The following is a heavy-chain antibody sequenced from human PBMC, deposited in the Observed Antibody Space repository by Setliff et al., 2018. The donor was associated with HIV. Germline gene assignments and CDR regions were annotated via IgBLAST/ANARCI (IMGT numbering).Heavy chain of an antibody. Sequence: PSETLSLTCGVYGGSFSDYYWSWIRQPPGKGLEWIGEIDHGGSTNYNPSLETRVTISVDTSKNQFSLKLYSVTAADTAVYYCARHIPSYSSSWYYFDYWGQGALVTVSS. D-gene: IGHD6-13*01. CDR3: ARHIPSYSSSWYYFDY. CDR2: IDHGGST. J-gene: IGHJ4*02. V-gene: IGHV4-34*01. CDR1: GGSFSDYY.